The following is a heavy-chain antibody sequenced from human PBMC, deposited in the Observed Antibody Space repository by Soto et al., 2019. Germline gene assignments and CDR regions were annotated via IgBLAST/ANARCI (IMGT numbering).Heavy chain of an antibody. D-gene: IGHD2-2*01. Sequence: PSETLSLTCTVSGGSISSYYWSWIRQPPGKGLEWIGHIYSSGKTDYNPSLETRVTMSIDTSMNQISLKLNSVTAADTAVYFCVRTFPPAPRVVLSHNWFVPWGPGTLVTVSS. CDR1: GGSISSYY. CDR3: VRTFPPAPRVVLSHNWFVP. V-gene: IGHV4-59*01. CDR2: IYSSGKT. J-gene: IGHJ5*02.